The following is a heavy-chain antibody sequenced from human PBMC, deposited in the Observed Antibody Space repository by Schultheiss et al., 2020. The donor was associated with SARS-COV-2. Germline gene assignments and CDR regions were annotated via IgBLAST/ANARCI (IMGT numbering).Heavy chain of an antibody. CDR3: ARGGRDDFWSEMGYFDY. CDR2: IYYSGST. J-gene: IGHJ4*02. CDR1: GGSISSYY. D-gene: IGHD3-3*01. Sequence: SETLSLTCTVSGGSISSYYWSWIRQPPGKGLEWIGYIYYSGSTYYNPSLKSRVTISVDTSKNQFSLKLSSVTAADTAVYYCARGGRDDFWSEMGYFDYWGQGTLVTVSS. V-gene: IGHV4-59*12.